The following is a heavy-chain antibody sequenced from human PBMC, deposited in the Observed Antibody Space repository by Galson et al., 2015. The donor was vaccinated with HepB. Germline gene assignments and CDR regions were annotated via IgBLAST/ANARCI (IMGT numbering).Heavy chain of an antibody. CDR2: FDPEDGET. Sequence: SVKVSCKVSGYTLTELSMHWVRQAPGKGLEWMGGFDPEDGETIYAQKFQGRVTMTEDTSTDTAYMELSSLRSEDTAVYYCATPGSHSVHPQYGMDVWGQGTTVTVSS. CDR3: ATPGSHSVHPQYGMDV. D-gene: IGHD1-1*01. J-gene: IGHJ6*02. CDR1: GYTLTELS. V-gene: IGHV1-24*01.